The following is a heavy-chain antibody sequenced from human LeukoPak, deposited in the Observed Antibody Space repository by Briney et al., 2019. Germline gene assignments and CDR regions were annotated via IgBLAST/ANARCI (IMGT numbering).Heavy chain of an antibody. J-gene: IGHJ3*02. CDR2: IWYDGSNK. Sequence: GGSLRLSCAASGFTFSSYGMHWVRQATGKGLEWVAVIWYDGSNKYYADSVKGRFTISRDNSKNTLYLQMNSLRAEDTAVYYCARDSGSYGDLDAFDIWGQGTMVTVSS. CDR3: ARDSGSYGDLDAFDI. D-gene: IGHD1-26*01. CDR1: GFTFSSYG. V-gene: IGHV3-33*01.